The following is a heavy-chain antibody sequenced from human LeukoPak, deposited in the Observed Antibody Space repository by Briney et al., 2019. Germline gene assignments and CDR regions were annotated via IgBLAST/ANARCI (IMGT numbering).Heavy chain of an antibody. CDR3: AHSPILRYFDSYFDY. CDR2: IYWDDDK. J-gene: IGHJ4*02. Sequence: SGPTLVNPTQTLTLTCTFSGFSLSTSGVGVGWIRQPPGKALEWLALIYWDDDKRYSPSLKSRLTITKDTSKNQVVLTMTNMDPVDTATYYCAHSPILRYFDSYFDYWGQGTLVTVSS. D-gene: IGHD3-9*01. V-gene: IGHV2-5*02. CDR1: GFSLSTSGVG.